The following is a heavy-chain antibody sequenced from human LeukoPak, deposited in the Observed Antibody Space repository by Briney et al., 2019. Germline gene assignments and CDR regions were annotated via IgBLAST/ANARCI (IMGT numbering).Heavy chain of an antibody. CDR2: IYTSGST. V-gene: IGHV4-4*07. CDR1: GGSISSYY. Sequence: SETLSLTCTVSGGSISSYYWSWIRQPAGKGLEWIGRIYTSGSTNYNPSLKSRVTISVDTSKNQFSLKLSSVTAADTAVYYYAREFGRWRVTVFGYWGQETLVSV. J-gene: IGHJ4*02. D-gene: IGHD6-19*01. CDR3: AREFGRWRVTVFGY.